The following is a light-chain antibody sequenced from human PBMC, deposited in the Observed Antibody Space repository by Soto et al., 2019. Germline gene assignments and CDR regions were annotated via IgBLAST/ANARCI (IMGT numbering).Light chain of an antibody. J-gene: IGLJ3*02. CDR1: SGHSTYA. Sequence: QPVLTQSPSASASLGASVKLTCTLSSGHSTYAIAWHQQQPEKGPRYLMNLNSDGSHTKGDGIPDRFSGSSSGAERYLTIASLQSADEADYYCQTWGTGTWVFGGGTKLTVL. V-gene: IGLV4-69*01. CDR2: LNSDGSH. CDR3: QTWGTGTWV.